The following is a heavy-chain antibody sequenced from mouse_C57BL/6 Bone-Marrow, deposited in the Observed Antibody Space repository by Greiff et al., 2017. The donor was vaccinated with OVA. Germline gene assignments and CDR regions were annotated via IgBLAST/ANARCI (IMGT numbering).Heavy chain of an antibody. J-gene: IGHJ3*01. D-gene: IGHD2-4*01. CDR3: ARNYDYFAWFAY. CDR2: IWSGGST. V-gene: IGHV2-2*01. Sequence: VKLMESGPGLVQPSQSLSITCTVSGFSLTSYGVHWVRQSPGKGLEWLGVIWSGGSTDYNAAFISRLSISKDNSKSQVFFKMNSLQADDTAIYYCARNYDYFAWFAYWGQGTLVTVSA. CDR1: GFSLTSYG.